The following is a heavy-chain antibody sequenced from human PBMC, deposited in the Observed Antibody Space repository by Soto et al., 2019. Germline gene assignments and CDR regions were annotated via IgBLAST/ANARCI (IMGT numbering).Heavy chain of an antibody. CDR3: ARAPRIAVAGDFDY. J-gene: IGHJ4*02. D-gene: IGHD6-19*01. CDR2: ISAYNGNT. CDR1: GYTFTSYG. V-gene: IGHV1-18*01. Sequence: ASVKVSCKASGYTFTSYGISWVRQAPGQGLEWMGWISAYNGNTNYAQKLQGRVTMTTDTSTSTAYMELRSLRSDDTAVYYCARAPRIAVAGDFDYWGQGTLVTVSS.